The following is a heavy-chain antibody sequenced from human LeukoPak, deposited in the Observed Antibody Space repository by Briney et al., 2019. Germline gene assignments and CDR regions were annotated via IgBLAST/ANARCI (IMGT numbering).Heavy chain of an antibody. D-gene: IGHD3-10*01. V-gene: IGHV1-18*01. J-gene: IGHJ5*02. CDR3: ARGRSYYGSGSYYNWFDP. CDR1: GYTFTSYG. Sequence: GASVKVSCKASGYTFTSYGISWVRQAPGQGLEWMGWISAYNGNTNYAQKLQGRVTMTTDTSTSTAYTELRSLRSDDTAVYYCARGRSYYGSGSYYNWFDPWGQGTLVTVSS. CDR2: ISAYNGNT.